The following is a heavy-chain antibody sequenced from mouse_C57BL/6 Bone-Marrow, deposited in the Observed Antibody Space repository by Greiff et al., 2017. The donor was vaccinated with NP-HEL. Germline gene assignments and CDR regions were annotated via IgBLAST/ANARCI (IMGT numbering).Heavy chain of an antibody. J-gene: IGHJ4*01. CDR2: IWSGGST. CDR3: ARRDSSGYWYAMDY. D-gene: IGHD3-2*02. Sequence: VKLVESGPGLVQPSQSLSITCTVSGFSLTSYGVHWVRQSPGKGLEWLGVIWSGGSTDYNAAFISRLSISKDNSKSQVFFKMNSLQADDTAIYYCARRDSSGYWYAMDYWGQGTSVTVSS. CDR1: GFSLTSYG. V-gene: IGHV2-2*01.